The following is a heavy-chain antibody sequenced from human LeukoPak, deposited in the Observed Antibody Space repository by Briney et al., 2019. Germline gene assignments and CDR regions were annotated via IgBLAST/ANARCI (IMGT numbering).Heavy chain of an antibody. CDR1: GFTFSSYA. Sequence: GGSLRLSCAASGFTFSSYAMSWVRQAPGKGLEWVSAISGSGGSTYYADSVKGRFTISRDNSKNTLYLQMNSLRAEDTAVYYSAPEPPVAGTLEPYFDYWGQGTLVTVSS. J-gene: IGHJ4*02. V-gene: IGHV3-23*01. CDR2: ISGSGGST. CDR3: APEPPVAGTLEPYFDY. D-gene: IGHD6-19*01.